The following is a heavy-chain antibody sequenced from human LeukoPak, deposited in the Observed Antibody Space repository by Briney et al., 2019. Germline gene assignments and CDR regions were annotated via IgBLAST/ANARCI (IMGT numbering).Heavy chain of an antibody. Sequence: GGSLRLSCAASGFTFSSYSMNWVRQAPGKGLEWVANIKKDGSEKYYVDSVKGRFTISRDNAKTSVYLQMNSLRAEDTAVYYCARHLSGVTGYTYGRGIDYWGQGTLVTVSS. D-gene: IGHD5-18*01. CDR2: IKKDGSEK. V-gene: IGHV3-7*01. J-gene: IGHJ4*02. CDR3: ARHLSGVTGYTYGRGIDY. CDR1: GFTFSSYS.